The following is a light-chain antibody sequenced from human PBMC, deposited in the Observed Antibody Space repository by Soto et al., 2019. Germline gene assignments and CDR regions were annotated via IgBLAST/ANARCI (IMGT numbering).Light chain of an antibody. CDR2: AAS. V-gene: IGKV1-9*01. J-gene: IGKJ4*01. Sequence: IQLTQSPSSLSASVGDRVTLTCRASQAISSYLAWYQQKPGKAPNLLIYAASTLQSGVPARFSGSGSGTDFTLTISILQPEDSATYYCQQLTSYPLTFGGGTKVEIK. CDR1: QAISSY. CDR3: QQLTSYPLT.